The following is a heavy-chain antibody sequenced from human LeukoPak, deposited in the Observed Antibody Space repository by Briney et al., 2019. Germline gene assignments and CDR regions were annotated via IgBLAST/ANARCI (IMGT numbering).Heavy chain of an antibody. CDR2: ISGSGSST. D-gene: IGHD3-10*01. Sequence: QPGGSLRLSCAASGFTFSSYAMRWVRQAPGKGLEWVSAISGSGSSTYYADSVKGRFTISRDNSKNTLYLQMNSLRAEDTAVYYCAKGVWFGEASGVDYWGQGTLVTVSS. CDR3: AKGVWFGEASGVDY. V-gene: IGHV3-23*01. J-gene: IGHJ4*02. CDR1: GFTFSSYA.